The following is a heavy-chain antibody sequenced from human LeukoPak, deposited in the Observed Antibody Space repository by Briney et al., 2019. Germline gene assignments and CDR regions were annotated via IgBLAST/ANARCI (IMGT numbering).Heavy chain of an antibody. Sequence: KASETLSLTCTVSDGSISSGGYYWSWIRQHPGKGLEWIGYIYYSGSTYYNPSLKSRVTISVDTSKNQFSLKPSSVTAADTAVYYCARADEGAFDIWGQGTMVTVSS. V-gene: IGHV4-31*03. CDR3: ARADEGAFDI. CDR2: IYYSGST. J-gene: IGHJ3*02. CDR1: DGSISSGGYY.